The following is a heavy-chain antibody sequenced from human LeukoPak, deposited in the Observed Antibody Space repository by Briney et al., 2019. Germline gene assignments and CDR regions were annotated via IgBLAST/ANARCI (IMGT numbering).Heavy chain of an antibody. CDR1: GFTFSDYA. V-gene: IGHV3-9*01. CDR2: ISWNSGTK. CDR3: AKASSHWYFDL. J-gene: IGHJ2*01. Sequence: GGSLRLSCATSGFTFSDYAMHWVRQAPGMGLEWVAGISWNSGTKDYADSVKGRFTISRDSAEKSLFLQMNTLRPEDTAFYYCAKASSHWYFDLWGRGTLVTVSS.